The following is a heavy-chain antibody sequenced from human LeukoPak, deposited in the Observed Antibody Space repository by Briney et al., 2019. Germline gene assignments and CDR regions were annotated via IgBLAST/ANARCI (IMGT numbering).Heavy chain of an antibody. V-gene: IGHV1-8*01. CDR3: ASPSSSGWYYFDY. CDR1: GYTFTSYD. Sequence: GASVKVSCKASGYTFTSYDINWVRQATGQGLEWMGWMNPNSGNTGYAQKFQGRVTMTRNTSISTAYMELSSLRSEGTAVYYCASPSSSGWYYFDYWGQGTLVTVSS. CDR2: MNPNSGNT. D-gene: IGHD6-19*01. J-gene: IGHJ4*02.